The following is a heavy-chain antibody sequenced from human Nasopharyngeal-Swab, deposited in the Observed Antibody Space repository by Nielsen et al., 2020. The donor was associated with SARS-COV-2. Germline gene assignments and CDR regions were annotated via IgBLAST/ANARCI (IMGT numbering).Heavy chain of an antibody. CDR3: ARDIGTPAYPRYYYYGMDV. D-gene: IGHD1-1*01. CDR2: IYYSGST. Sequence: WIRQPPGKGLEWIGYIYYSGSTYYNPSLKSRVTISVDTSKNQFSLKLSSVTAADTAVYYCARDIGTPAYPRYYYYGMDVWGQGTTVTASS. V-gene: IGHV4-31*02. J-gene: IGHJ6*02.